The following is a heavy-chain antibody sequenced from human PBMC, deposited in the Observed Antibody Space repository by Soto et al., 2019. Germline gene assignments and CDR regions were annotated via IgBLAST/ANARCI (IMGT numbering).Heavy chain of an antibody. V-gene: IGHV4-30-4*01. Sequence: LSLTCTVSGGSISSGDYYWSWIRQPPGEGLEWLGCIYNSVTTYYNPSLKSRVTISVDTSKNQFSLKLSSVTAADTAVYYCASGLGSIAGRPYYWGQGTLVTVSS. CDR3: ASGLGSIAGRPYY. J-gene: IGHJ4*02. D-gene: IGHD6-6*01. CDR1: GGSISSGDYY. CDR2: IYNSVTT.